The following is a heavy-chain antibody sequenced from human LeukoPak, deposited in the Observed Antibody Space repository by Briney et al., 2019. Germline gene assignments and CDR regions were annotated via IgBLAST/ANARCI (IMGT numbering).Heavy chain of an antibody. Sequence: PGGSLRLSCAASGFTFSSYWMHWVRQAPGERLVWVSRINSDGSSTSYADSVKGRFTISRDNAKNTLYLQMNSLRAEDTAVYYCARIYYDFWSGYPDYWGQGTLVTVSS. CDR3: ARIYYDFWSGYPDY. D-gene: IGHD3-3*01. J-gene: IGHJ4*02. CDR2: INSDGSST. V-gene: IGHV3-74*01. CDR1: GFTFSSYW.